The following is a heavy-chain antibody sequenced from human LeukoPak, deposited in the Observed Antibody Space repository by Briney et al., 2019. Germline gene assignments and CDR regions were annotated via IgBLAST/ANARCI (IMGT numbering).Heavy chain of an antibody. J-gene: IGHJ4*02. V-gene: IGHV3-30*04. CDR1: GFTFTTYA. CDR3: ARGGHMTIFGVLIDY. CDR2: ISYDGSNE. Sequence: GGSLRLSCAASGFTFTTYALHWVRQAPDKGLEWVAVISYDGSNEYYADSVKGRFTISRDNSKNTLYLQINSLRAEDTAVYYCARGGHMTIFGVLIDYWGQGPLVTVSS. D-gene: IGHD3-3*01.